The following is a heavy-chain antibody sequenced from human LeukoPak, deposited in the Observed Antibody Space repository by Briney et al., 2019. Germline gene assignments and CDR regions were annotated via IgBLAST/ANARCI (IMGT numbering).Heavy chain of an antibody. CDR1: GGSIGSGDYY. Sequence: SETLSLTCTVSGGSIGSGDYYWSCIRQPPGKGLEWIGYIYYSGSTYYNPSLKSRVTISVDTSKNQFSLKLSSVTAADTAVYHCARGWGYYDSSGYYYLDYWGQGTLVTVSS. D-gene: IGHD3-22*01. CDR2: IYYSGST. CDR3: ARGWGYYDSSGYYYLDY. J-gene: IGHJ4*02. V-gene: IGHV4-30-4*01.